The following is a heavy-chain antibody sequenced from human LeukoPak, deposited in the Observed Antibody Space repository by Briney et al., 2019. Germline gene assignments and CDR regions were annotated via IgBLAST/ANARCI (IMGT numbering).Heavy chain of an antibody. Sequence: GGSLRLSCAASGFTFSSYSMNWVRQTPGKGLEWVSSISSSSSYIYYADSVKGRLTISRDNSKNTLYLQMNSLRAEDTAVYYCAKSPSIYYYYYGMDVWGQGTTVTVSS. CDR2: ISSSSSYI. CDR1: GFTFSSYS. CDR3: AKSPSIYYYYYGMDV. J-gene: IGHJ6*02. V-gene: IGHV3-21*04.